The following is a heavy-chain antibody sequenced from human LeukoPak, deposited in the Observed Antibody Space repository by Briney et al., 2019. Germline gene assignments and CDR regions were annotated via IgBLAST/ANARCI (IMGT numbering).Heavy chain of an antibody. CDR1: GFTFSSYG. CDR3: ARDYYDSSGYYYGGN. J-gene: IGHJ4*02. D-gene: IGHD3-22*01. Sequence: GGSLRLSCAASGFTFSSYGMHWVRQAPGKGLEWVAFIRYDGSNKYYADSVKGRFTISRDNSKNTLYLQMNSLRAEDTAVYYCARDYYDSSGYYYGGNWGQGTLVTVSS. V-gene: IGHV3-30*02. CDR2: IRYDGSNK.